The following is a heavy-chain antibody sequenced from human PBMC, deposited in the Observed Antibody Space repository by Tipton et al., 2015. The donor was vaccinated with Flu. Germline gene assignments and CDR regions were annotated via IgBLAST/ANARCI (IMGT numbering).Heavy chain of an antibody. D-gene: IGHD2-2*01. CDR3: ASGACSSSTCPKGGFDN. CDR2: IHSSGGT. Sequence: TLSLTCTVSNGTISSYYWSWIRQPAGKGLEWIGRIHSSGGTNYNPSLKSRVAMSVGTSKNQFSLKVNSATAADTAVYYCASGACSSSTCPKGGFDNWGQGTLVVVSS. J-gene: IGHJ4*02. CDR1: NGTISSYY. V-gene: IGHV4-4*07.